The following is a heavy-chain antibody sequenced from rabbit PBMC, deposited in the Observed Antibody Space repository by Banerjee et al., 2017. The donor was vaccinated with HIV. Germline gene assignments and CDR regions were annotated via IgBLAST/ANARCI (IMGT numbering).Heavy chain of an antibody. D-gene: IGHD1-1*01. CDR3: VRAYTSFWNAFNL. Sequence: QEQLEESGGDLVQPEGSLTLTCTASGFSFSSSYYMCWVRQAPGKGLEWIACIYTGSSGSTYYASWAKGRITISKTSSTTVTLQMTSLTAADTATYFCVRAYTSFWNAFNLWGPGTLVTVS. V-gene: IGHV1S45*01. CDR1: GFSFSSSYY. J-gene: IGHJ4*01. CDR2: IYTGSSGST.